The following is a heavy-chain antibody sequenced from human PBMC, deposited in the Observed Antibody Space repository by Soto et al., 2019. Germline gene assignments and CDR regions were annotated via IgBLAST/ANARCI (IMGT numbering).Heavy chain of an antibody. Sequence: SETLSLTCSVSGGSINNNYYYWGWVRQPPGKGLEWIGSVSFTGTTYYSPSLKSRVTTSVDTSKNQFSLKLSSVTAADTAVYYCARWLRPYYFDYWGQGTLVTVSS. V-gene: IGHV4-39*07. CDR1: GGSINNNYYY. CDR2: VSFTGTT. J-gene: IGHJ4*02. CDR3: ARWLRPYYFDY. D-gene: IGHD5-12*01.